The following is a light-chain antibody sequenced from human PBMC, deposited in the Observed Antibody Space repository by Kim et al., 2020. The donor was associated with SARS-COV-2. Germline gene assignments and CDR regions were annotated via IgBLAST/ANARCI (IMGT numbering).Light chain of an antibody. CDR3: HQFNSYPIT. CDR1: QGIGSA. Sequence: AIQLTQSPSSLSASIGDRVTITCRASQGIGSALAWYQQKPGKAPKLLISDASSLKSGVPSRFSGSGSGTDFTLTISSLQPEDFATYYCHQFNSYPITFGQGTRLEIK. J-gene: IGKJ5*01. CDR2: DAS. V-gene: IGKV1-13*02.